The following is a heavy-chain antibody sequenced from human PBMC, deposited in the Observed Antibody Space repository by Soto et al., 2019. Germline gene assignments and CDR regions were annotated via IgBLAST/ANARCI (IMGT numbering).Heavy chain of an antibody. J-gene: IGHJ6*02. Sequence: GESLKISCQVSVYTFTIYWIGWVRQMPGKGLEWMGIIYPSDSDTRYSPSFQGQVTISADQSINTAYLQWDSLKASDTAIYYCARPANTVADHFDVWGQGTTVTVSS. CDR2: IYPSDSDT. V-gene: IGHV5-51*01. D-gene: IGHD4-17*01. CDR3: ARPANTVADHFDV. CDR1: VYTFTIYW.